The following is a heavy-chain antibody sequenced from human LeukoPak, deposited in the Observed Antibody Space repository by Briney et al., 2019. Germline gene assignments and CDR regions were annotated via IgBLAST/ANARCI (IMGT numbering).Heavy chain of an antibody. V-gene: IGHV4-59*01. CDR2: IYYTGST. Sequence: SETLSLTCTVSGGSISSYYWNWIRQPPGKRLQWIGYIYYTGSTNYDASLKSRVTISVDTSKNQFSLKLTSVTAADTAVYYCATFRPGGYFQNWGQGTLVTVSS. CDR3: ATFRPGGYFQN. J-gene: IGHJ1*01. CDR1: GGSISSYY. D-gene: IGHD2-21*01.